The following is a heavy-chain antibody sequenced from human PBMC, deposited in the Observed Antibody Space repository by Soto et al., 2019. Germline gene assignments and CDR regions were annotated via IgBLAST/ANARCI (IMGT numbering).Heavy chain of an antibody. D-gene: IGHD3-16*01. V-gene: IGHV4-30-4*01. CDR1: GGSISSGDYY. J-gene: IGHJ4*02. Sequence: SETLSLTCTVSGGSISSGDYYWSWIRQPPGKGLEWIGYIYYSGSTYYNPSLKSRVTISVDTSKNQFSLKLSSVTAADTAVYYCARNKITGTVDYWGQGTLVTVSS. CDR2: IYYSGST. CDR3: ARNKITGTVDY.